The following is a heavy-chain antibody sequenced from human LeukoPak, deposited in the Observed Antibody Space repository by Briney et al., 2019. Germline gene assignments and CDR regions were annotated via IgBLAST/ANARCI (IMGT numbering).Heavy chain of an antibody. CDR1: GGSISSSSYY. V-gene: IGHV4-39*01. CDR3: ARTRYYYNSRSYGAPYYFDY. CDR2: IYYSGST. Sequence: SSETLSLTCAVSGGSISSSSYYWGWIRQPPGKGLEWIGSIYYSGSTYYNPSLKSRVTISVDTSKNQFSLKLSSVTAADTAVYYCARTRYYYNSRSYGAPYYFDYWDQGTLVTVSS. D-gene: IGHD3-10*01. J-gene: IGHJ4*02.